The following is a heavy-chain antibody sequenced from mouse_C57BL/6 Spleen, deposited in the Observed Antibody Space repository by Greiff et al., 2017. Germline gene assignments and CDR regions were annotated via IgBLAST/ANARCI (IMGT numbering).Heavy chain of an antibody. V-gene: IGHV5-16*01. Sequence: EVKLMESEGGLVQPGSSMKLSCTASGFTFSDYYMAWVRQVPEKGLEWVANINYDGSSTYYLDSLKSRFIISRDNAKNILYLQMSSLKSEDTATYYCARDTTGVFAYWGQGTLVTVSA. J-gene: IGHJ3*01. D-gene: IGHD4-1*02. CDR3: ARDTTGVFAY. CDR2: INYDGSST. CDR1: GFTFSDYY.